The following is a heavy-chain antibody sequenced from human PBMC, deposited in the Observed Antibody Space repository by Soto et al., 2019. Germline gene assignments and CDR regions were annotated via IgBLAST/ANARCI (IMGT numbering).Heavy chain of an antibody. CDR1: GYTFTGYY. CDR3: ARVTYYGMDV. Sequence: VKVSCKASGYTFTGYYMHWVRQAPGQGLEWMGWISAYNGNTNYAQKLQGRVTMTTDTSTSTAYMELRSLRSDDTAVYYCARVTYYGMDVWGQGTTVTAP. CDR2: ISAYNGNT. J-gene: IGHJ6*02. V-gene: IGHV1-18*04.